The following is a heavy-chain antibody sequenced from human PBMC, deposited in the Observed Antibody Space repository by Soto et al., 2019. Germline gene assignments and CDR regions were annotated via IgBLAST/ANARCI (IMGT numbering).Heavy chain of an antibody. J-gene: IGHJ4*02. CDR3: ARGAIIVIAAPEDYFDY. D-gene: IGHD3-22*01. Sequence: EVQLVESGGDLVQRGGSLRLSCAASGFDVSHTDMSWVRQAPGKGLEWVSVIYSGGYTNYADSVKGRIIVSRDSPKNTLYLQMDSLRAEDTAVYYGARGAIIVIAAPEDYFDYWGQGTLVTVSS. CDR1: GFDVSHTD. CDR2: IYSGGYT. V-gene: IGHV3-66*01.